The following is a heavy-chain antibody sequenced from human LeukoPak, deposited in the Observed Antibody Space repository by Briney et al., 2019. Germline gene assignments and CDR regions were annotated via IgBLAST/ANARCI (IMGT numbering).Heavy chain of an antibody. CDR1: GGSFSSSSYY. CDR2: ISYSGST. D-gene: IGHD2-15*01. J-gene: IGHJ4*02. CDR3: ARPSRGGGLSSFDD. Sequence: SETLSLTCTVSGGSFSSSSYYWGWIRQPPGKGLEWIGSISYSGSTYYNPSLKSRVTISVDTSNNQISLKLSSVTAADTAIYYCARPSRGGGLSSFDDWGQGTLVTVSS. V-gene: IGHV4-39*01.